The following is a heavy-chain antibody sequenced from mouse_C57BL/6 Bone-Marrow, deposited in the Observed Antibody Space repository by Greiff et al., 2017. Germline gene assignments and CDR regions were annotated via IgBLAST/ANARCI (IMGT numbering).Heavy chain of an antibody. Sequence: QVQLQQSGPGLVQPSQSLSITCTVSGFSLTSYGVHWVRQSPGKGLEWLGVIWRGGSTDYNAAFMSRLSITKDNSKSQVFFKMNSLQADDTAIYYCAKRGGYGSSPFYAMDYWGQGTSVTVSS. CDR2: IWRGGST. J-gene: IGHJ4*01. CDR3: AKRGGYGSSPFYAMDY. V-gene: IGHV2-5*01. CDR1: GFSLTSYG. D-gene: IGHD1-1*01.